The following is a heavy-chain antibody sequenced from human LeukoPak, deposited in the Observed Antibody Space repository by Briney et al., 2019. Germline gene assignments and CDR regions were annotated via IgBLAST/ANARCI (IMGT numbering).Heavy chain of an antibody. Sequence: GGSLRLSCAPSGFTFSSYWMTWVRQAPGEGLGWVAHINQDGSEKYYVDSVKGRFTISRDNAKNSLYLQMNSLRAEDTAVYYCARDGLPAAGDYWGQGTLVTVSS. CDR3: ARDGLPAAGDY. V-gene: IGHV3-7*01. D-gene: IGHD6-13*01. CDR2: INQDGSEK. J-gene: IGHJ4*02. CDR1: GFTFSSYW.